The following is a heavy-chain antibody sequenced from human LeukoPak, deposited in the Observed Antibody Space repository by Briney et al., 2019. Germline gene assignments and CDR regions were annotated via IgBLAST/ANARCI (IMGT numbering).Heavy chain of an antibody. Sequence: GASVKVSCKASGYTFTGYYMHWVRQAPGQGLEWMGWINPNSGGTNYAQKLQGRVTMTRDTSISTAYMELSRLRSDDTAVYYCAREMARRLYSNYHYYYGMDVWGQGTTVTVSS. CDR2: INPNSGGT. CDR3: AREMARRLYSNYHYYYGMDV. J-gene: IGHJ6*02. CDR1: GYTFTGYY. V-gene: IGHV1-2*02. D-gene: IGHD4-11*01.